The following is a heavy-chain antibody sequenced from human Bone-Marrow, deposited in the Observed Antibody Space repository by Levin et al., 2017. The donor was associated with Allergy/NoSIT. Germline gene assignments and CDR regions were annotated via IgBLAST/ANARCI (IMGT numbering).Heavy chain of an antibody. CDR2: ISDYNGNT. J-gene: IGHJ6*03. D-gene: IGHD3-10*01. CDR3: ARFSACGSGFYYYMDV. CDR1: GFSFSTYG. V-gene: IGHV1-18*01. Sequence: ASVKVSCKASGFSFSTYGISWVRQVPGQGLEWMAWISDYNGNTKYAERLQGRVSVTTDTSTTTAYMELRSLRSDDTAVYYCARFSACGSGFYYYMDVWGKGTTVTVSS.